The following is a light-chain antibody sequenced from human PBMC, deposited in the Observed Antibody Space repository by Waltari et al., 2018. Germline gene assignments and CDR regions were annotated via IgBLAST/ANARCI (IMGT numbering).Light chain of an antibody. J-gene: IGKJ1*01. CDR1: QRPLYTSNNKNS. Sequence: DIVMTQSPDSLAVSLGERATINCKSSQRPLYTSNNKNSLAWYQQKPGQPPKLLIYWASTRESGVPDRFSGSGSGTDFTLTISSLQAEDVAVYYCHHYYSTPRTFGQGTKVEIK. V-gene: IGKV4-1*01. CDR3: HHYYSTPRT. CDR2: WAS.